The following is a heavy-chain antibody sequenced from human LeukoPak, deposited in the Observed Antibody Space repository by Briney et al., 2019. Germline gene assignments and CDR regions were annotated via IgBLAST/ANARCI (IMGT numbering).Heavy chain of an antibody. CDR2: IGSRNIYI. J-gene: IGHJ5*02. Sequence: GGSLRLSCAASGFTFRTFGMNWVRQAPGKGLEWVSSIGSRNIYIYYADSVKGRFTISRDDARNSLYLQMNSLGAEDTAVYFCARDYDGEVAVPANWFAPWGQGTLVTVSS. D-gene: IGHD2-15*01. CDR1: GFTFRTFG. CDR3: ARDYDGEVAVPANWFAP. V-gene: IGHV3-21*01.